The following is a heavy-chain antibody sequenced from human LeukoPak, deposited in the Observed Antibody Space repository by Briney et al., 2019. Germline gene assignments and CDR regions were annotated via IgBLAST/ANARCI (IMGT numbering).Heavy chain of an antibody. V-gene: IGHV3-7*01. Sequence: GGSLRLSCAASGFTFSNCRMNWVRQAPGKGLEWVANIKQDGSEEYYVDSVKGRFTISRDNAKNSLFLQMNSLRAEDTAVYYCARDTRTFDYWGQGTLVTVSS. CDR3: ARDTRTFDY. CDR2: IKQDGSEE. J-gene: IGHJ4*02. CDR1: GFTFSNCR. D-gene: IGHD1-26*01.